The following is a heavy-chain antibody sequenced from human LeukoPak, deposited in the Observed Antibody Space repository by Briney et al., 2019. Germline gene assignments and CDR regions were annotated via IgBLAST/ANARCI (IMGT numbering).Heavy chain of an antibody. Sequence: ASVKVSCKASGYTFTGYYMHWVRQAPGQGLEWMGWINPNSGGTNYAQKFQGRVTMTRDTSISTAYMDLSRLRSDDTAVYYCARAAWIMASLEAVDYWGQGTLVTVSS. V-gene: IGHV1-2*02. D-gene: IGHD5-12*01. CDR1: GYTFTGYY. CDR3: ARAAWIMASLEAVDY. CDR2: INPNSGGT. J-gene: IGHJ4*02.